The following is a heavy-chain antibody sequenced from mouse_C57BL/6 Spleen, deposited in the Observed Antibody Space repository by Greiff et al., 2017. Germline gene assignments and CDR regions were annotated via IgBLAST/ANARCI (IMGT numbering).Heavy chain of an antibody. Sequence: EVKVVESEGGLVQPGSSMKLSCTASGFTFSDYYMAWVRQVPEKGLEWVANINYDGSSTYYLDSLKSRFIISRDNAKNILYLQMSSLKSEDTATYYCAREGDYYGSSSLFDYWGQGTTLTVSS. CDR3: AREGDYYGSSSLFDY. CDR2: INYDGSST. V-gene: IGHV5-16*01. J-gene: IGHJ2*01. CDR1: GFTFSDYY. D-gene: IGHD1-1*01.